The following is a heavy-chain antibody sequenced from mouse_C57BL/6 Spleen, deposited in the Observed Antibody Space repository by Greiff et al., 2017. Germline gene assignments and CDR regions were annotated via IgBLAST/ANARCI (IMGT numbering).Heavy chain of an antibody. CDR3: ARHEDSDSSGYVSYFDY. CDR1: GYTFTEYT. J-gene: IGHJ2*01. V-gene: IGHV1-62-2*01. Sequence: QVHVKQSGAELVKPGASVKLSCKASGYTFTEYTIHWVKQRSGQGLEWIGWFYPGSGSIKYNEKFKDKATLTADKSSSTVYMELSRLTSEDSAVYFCARHEDSDSSGYVSYFDYWGQGTTLTVSS. D-gene: IGHD3-2*02. CDR2: FYPGSGSI.